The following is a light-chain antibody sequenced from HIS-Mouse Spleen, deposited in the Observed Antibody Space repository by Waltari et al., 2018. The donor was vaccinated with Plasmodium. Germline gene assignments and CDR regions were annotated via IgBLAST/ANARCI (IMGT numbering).Light chain of an antibody. CDR1: SSTIGNNY. J-gene: IGLJ2*01. CDR2: DNN. Sequence: QSVLTQPPSVSAAPGQKVTISCSGISSTIGNNYVPWYQQLPVTAPKLLIYDNNKRPSGIPDRFSGSKSGTSATLGITGLQTGDEADYYCGTWDSSLSAGVVFGGGTKLTVL. V-gene: IGLV1-51*01. CDR3: GTWDSSLSAGVV.